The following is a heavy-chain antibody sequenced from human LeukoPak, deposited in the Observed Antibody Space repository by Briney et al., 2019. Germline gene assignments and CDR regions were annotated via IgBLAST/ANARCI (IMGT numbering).Heavy chain of an antibody. D-gene: IGHD6-13*01. Sequence: PSETLSLTCAVYGGSFSGYYWGWIRQPPGKGLEWIGEINHSGSTNYNPSLKSRVTISVDTSKNQFSLKLSSVTAADTAVYYCAGRRGSSWYYFRWFDPWGQGTLVTVSS. J-gene: IGHJ5*02. V-gene: IGHV4-34*01. CDR3: AGRRGSSWYYFRWFDP. CDR2: INHSGST. CDR1: GGSFSGYY.